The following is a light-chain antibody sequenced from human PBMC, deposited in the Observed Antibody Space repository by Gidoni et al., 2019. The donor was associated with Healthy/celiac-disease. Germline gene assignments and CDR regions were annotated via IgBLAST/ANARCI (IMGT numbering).Light chain of an antibody. CDR2: QHS. CDR3: QAWDSSTAV. Sequence: SYELTQPPSVSVSPGQTASITCSGDKLGDKYGCWYQQKPGQSPVLVIYQHSKRPSGIPERFSGSNSGNTATLTISGTQAMDEADYYCQAWDSSTAVFGGGSKLTVL. CDR1: KLGDKY. J-gene: IGLJ2*01. V-gene: IGLV3-1*01.